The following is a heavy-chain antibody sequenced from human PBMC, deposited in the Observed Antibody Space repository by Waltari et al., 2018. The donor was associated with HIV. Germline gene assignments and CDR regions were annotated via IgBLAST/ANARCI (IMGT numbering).Heavy chain of an antibody. CDR1: GFTFNTFT. J-gene: IGHJ4*02. CDR2: ISSTSSFI. Sequence: EVQLVESGGGLVKRGGALRISCVASGFTFNTFTMKWVRQAPGKGLEWVSSISSTSSFIYYADSLKGRFTVSRDNAKNSLYLQINNLRADDTAVYYCASEDFWGGPHQWGQGTLVTVSS. D-gene: IGHD3-3*01. V-gene: IGHV3-21*01. CDR3: ASEDFWGGPHQ.